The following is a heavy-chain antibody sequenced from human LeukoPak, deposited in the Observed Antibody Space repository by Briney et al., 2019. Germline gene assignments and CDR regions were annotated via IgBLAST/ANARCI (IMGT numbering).Heavy chain of an antibody. Sequence: PGGSLRLSCAASGFTFSNYSMSWVRQAPGMGLEWVSGISGSGDSTENADSVKGRFTISRDSSKNTLYLEMNSLRAEDTAVYYCAKDRGYGSGSYTNDYWGQGTLVTVSS. CDR2: ISGSGDST. CDR3: AKDRGYGSGSYTNDY. J-gene: IGHJ4*02. V-gene: IGHV3-23*01. CDR1: GFTFSNYS. D-gene: IGHD3-10*01.